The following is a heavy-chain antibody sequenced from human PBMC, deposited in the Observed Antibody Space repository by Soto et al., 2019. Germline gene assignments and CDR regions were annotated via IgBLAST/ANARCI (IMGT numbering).Heavy chain of an antibody. CDR2: ISSTTNYI. CDR1: GFTFTRDS. J-gene: IGHJ4*02. CDR3: ARESEDLTSNFDY. V-gene: IGHV3-21*06. Sequence: LRLSCATSGFTFTRDSMNWVRQAPGKGLEWVSSISSTTNYIYYGDSMKGRFTISRDNAKNSLYLEMNSLRAEDTAVYYCARESEDLTSNFDYWGQGTLVTVSS.